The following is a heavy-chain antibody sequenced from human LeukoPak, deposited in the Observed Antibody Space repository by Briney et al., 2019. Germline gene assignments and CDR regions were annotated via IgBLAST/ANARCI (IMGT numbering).Heavy chain of an antibody. CDR1: GFTFSNAW. CDR2: IKSKTDGGTT. CDR3: TTASGVGKSFLNCSGGSCYPTYYFDY. V-gene: IGHV3-15*01. J-gene: IGHJ4*02. Sequence: GGSLRLSCAASGFTFSNAWMSWVRQAPGKGLEWVGRIKSKTDGGTTDYAAPVKGRFTISRDDSKNTLYLQMNSLKTEDTAVYYCTTASGVGKSFLNCSGGSCYPTYYFDYWGQGTLVTVSS. D-gene: IGHD2-15*01.